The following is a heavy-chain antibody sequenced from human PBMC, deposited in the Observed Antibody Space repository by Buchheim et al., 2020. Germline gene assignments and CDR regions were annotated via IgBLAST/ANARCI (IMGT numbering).Heavy chain of an antibody. CDR1: GYTFTSYY. CDR3: ARGGGIVGATSTHAPLYHFDY. CDR2: INPSGGST. Sequence: QVQLVQSGAEVKKPGASVKVSCKASGYTFTSYYMHWVRQAPGQGLEWMGIINPSGGSTSYAQKFQGRVTMTRDTSTSTVYMELSSPRSEDTAVYYCARGGGIVGATSTHAPLYHFDYWGQGTL. V-gene: IGHV1-46*03. D-gene: IGHD1-26*01. J-gene: IGHJ4*02.